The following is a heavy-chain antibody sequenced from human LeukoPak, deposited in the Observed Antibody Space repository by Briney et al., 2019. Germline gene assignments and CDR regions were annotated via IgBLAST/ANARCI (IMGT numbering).Heavy chain of an antibody. CDR3: AKDLRSEIVADHFDY. CDR1: GFTFSSYG. J-gene: IGHJ4*02. CDR2: ISYDGSNK. V-gene: IGHV3-30*18. Sequence: GGSLRLSCAASGFTFSSYGMHWVRQAPGKGLEWVAVISYDGSNKYYADSVKGRFTISRDNSKNTLYLQMNSLRAEDTAVYYCAKDLRSEIVADHFDYWGQGTLVTVSS. D-gene: IGHD5-12*01.